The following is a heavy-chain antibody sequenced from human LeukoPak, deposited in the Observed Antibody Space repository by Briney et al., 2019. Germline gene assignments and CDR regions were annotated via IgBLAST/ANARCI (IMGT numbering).Heavy chain of an antibody. Sequence: GGSLRLSCAASGFSFRSYSMNWVRQAPGKGLEWVSFISSSSTYINYADSMKGRFTISRDNAKNSLFLQMNSLRGEDTAVYYCARIPYSSSLTDAFDIWGQGTMVTVYS. J-gene: IGHJ3*02. CDR3: ARIPYSSSLTDAFDI. D-gene: IGHD6-6*01. CDR2: ISSSSTYI. V-gene: IGHV3-21*01. CDR1: GFSFRSYS.